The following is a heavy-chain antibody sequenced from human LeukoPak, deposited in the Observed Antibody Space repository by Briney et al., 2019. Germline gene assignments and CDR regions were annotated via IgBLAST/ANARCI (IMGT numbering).Heavy chain of an antibody. CDR2: ISSSSSTI. CDR1: GFTFSSYS. CDR3: AYVGEGPYPQYDY. J-gene: IGHJ4*02. Sequence: GGSLRLSCAASGFTFSSYSMNWVRQAPGKGLEWVSYISSSSSTIYYADSVKGRFTISRDNAKNSLYLQMNSLRAEDTAVYYCAYVGEGPYPQYDYWGQGTLVTVSS. V-gene: IGHV3-48*04. D-gene: IGHD2-15*01.